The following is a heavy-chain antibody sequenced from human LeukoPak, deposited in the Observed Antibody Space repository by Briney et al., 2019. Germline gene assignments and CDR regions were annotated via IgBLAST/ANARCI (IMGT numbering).Heavy chain of an antibody. D-gene: IGHD5-24*01. J-gene: IGHJ4*02. CDR1: GGSISSYY. Sequence: SETLSLTCTVSGGSISSYYWSCTRQSPGKGLEGIAYMHYSGSTNYNPSLKSRVTISVDTSKNPFSLKLNSVPAADTAVYYCARHRDGYSYPIDHWGQGTLVTVSS. CDR3: ARHRDGYSYPIDH. CDR2: MHYSGST. V-gene: IGHV4-59*08.